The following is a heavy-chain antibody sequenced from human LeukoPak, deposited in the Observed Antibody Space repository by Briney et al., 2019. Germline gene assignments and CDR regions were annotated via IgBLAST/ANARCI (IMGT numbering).Heavy chain of an antibody. D-gene: IGHD1-14*01. CDR1: GHPFTTYE. CDR3: ARGPRNYR. Sequence: ASVKVSCKPSGHPFTTYEINWVRQAAGQGLEWMGWVHSDTGYADYAQKFQGRVTMTSDTSISTAYMELNRLRSDDTAVYFCARGPRNYRWGQGTLVTVSS. J-gene: IGHJ5*02. V-gene: IGHV1-8*01. CDR2: VHSDTGYA.